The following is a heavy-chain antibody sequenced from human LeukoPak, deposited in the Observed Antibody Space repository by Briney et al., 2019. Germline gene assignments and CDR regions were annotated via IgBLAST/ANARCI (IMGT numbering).Heavy chain of an antibody. V-gene: IGHV3-23*01. CDR1: GFNFANHA. CDR2: ISGSGGST. J-gene: IGHJ5*02. D-gene: IGHD1-14*01. Sequence: GGSLRLPCAASGFNFANHAMSWVRQAPGKGLEWVSAISGSGGSTYYTDSVKGRFTISRDNSKNTLYLQMNSLRAEDTAVYYCAKDPDGNHPLVGNWSDPWGQGTLVTVSS. CDR3: AKDPDGNHPLVGNWSDP.